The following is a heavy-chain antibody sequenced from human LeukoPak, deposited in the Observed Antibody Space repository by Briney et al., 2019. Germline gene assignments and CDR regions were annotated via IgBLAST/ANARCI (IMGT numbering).Heavy chain of an antibody. Sequence: PSETLSLTCAVYGGSFSGYYWSWIRQPPGKGLEWIGEINHSGSTNYNPSLKSRVTISVDTSKNQFSLKLSSATAADTAVYYCARGSGYGSGPLDYWGQGTLVTVSS. CDR3: ARGSGYGSGPLDY. D-gene: IGHD3-10*01. J-gene: IGHJ4*02. V-gene: IGHV4-34*01. CDR2: INHSGST. CDR1: GGSFSGYY.